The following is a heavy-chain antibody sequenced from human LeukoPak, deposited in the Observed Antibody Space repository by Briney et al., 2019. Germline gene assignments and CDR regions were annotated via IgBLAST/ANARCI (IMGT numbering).Heavy chain of an antibody. Sequence: GGSLRLSCAASGFTFSSYDMHWVRQARGKGLEWVSGIGSAGDTHYPGSVKGRFTISRENAKNSLSLQMNSLRAGDMAVYYCARGRCSSATCYEKLYGMDVWGQGTTVTVSS. D-gene: IGHD2-2*01. CDR2: IGSAGDT. V-gene: IGHV3-13*01. CDR3: ARGRCSSATCYEKLYGMDV. CDR1: GFTFSSYD. J-gene: IGHJ6*02.